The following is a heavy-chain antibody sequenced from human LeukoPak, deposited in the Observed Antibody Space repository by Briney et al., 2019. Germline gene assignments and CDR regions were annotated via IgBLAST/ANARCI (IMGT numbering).Heavy chain of an antibody. Sequence: GGSLRLSCTASGFTFGDYAMSWFRQAPGKGLEWVGFIRSKAYGGTTEYAASVKGRFTISRDDSKSIAYLQMNSLKTEDTAVYYCTRDQLSSGLMEPYDYWGQGTLVTVSS. CDR2: IRSKAYGGTT. D-gene: IGHD3-22*01. CDR3: TRDQLSSGLMEPYDY. CDR1: GFTFGDYA. V-gene: IGHV3-49*03. J-gene: IGHJ4*02.